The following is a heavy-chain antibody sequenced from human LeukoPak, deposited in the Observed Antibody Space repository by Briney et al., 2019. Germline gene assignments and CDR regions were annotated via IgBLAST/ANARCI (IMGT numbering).Heavy chain of an antibody. V-gene: IGHV3-23*01. Sequence: GGSLRLSCAASGFSFSDYAVSWVREAPGKGVEWVSAISGGGGTGTYYADSVQGRFTISRDNSKNTLYLQMNSLRAEDTAVYYCAKDGDSGSSYGYYYYYMGVWGKGTTVTVSS. CDR2: ISGGGGTGT. CDR3: AKDGDSGSSYGYYYYYMGV. J-gene: IGHJ6*03. CDR1: GFSFSDYA. D-gene: IGHD1-26*01.